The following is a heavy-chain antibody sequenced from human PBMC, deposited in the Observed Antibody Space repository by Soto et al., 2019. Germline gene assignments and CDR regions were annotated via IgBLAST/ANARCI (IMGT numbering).Heavy chain of an antibody. CDR3: ARDRQQLAPGRYYFDY. CDR1: GGSISSGDYY. V-gene: IGHV4-30-4*02. D-gene: IGHD6-13*01. Sequence: PSETLSLTCTVSGGSISSGDYYWSWIRQPPGKGLEWIGYIYYSGSTYYNPSLKSRVTISVDTSKNQFSLKLSSVTAADTAVYYCARDRQQLAPGRYYFDYWGQGTLVTVSS. J-gene: IGHJ4*02. CDR2: IYYSGST.